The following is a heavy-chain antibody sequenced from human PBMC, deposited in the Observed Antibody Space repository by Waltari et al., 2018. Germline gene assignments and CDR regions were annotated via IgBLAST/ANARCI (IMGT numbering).Heavy chain of an antibody. CDR3: ARASASNDYGDYGAFDI. CDR1: GGSISSGGYS. CDR2: IYHRWST. J-gene: IGHJ3*02. V-gene: IGHV4-30-2*01. Sequence: QLQLQESGSGLVKPSQTLSLTCAVSGGSISSGGYSWSWIRQPPGKGLEWIGYIYHRWSTYYNPSLKSRVTISVDRSKNQFSLKLSSVTAADTAVYYCARASASNDYGDYGAFDIWGQGTMVTVSS. D-gene: IGHD4-17*01.